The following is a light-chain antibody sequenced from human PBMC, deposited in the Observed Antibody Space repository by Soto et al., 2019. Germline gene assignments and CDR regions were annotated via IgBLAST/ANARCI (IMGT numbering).Light chain of an antibody. CDR1: SSDIGTYNL. CDR3: CSFAGSGTWV. Sequence: QSALTQPASVSGSPGQSITISCTGTSSDIGTYNLVSWYQQHPAEAPKLMIYEGSKRPSGVSYRFSGSKSGNSASLTISGLQAEDEADYCCCSFAGSGTWVFGGGTKLTVL. J-gene: IGLJ2*01. CDR2: EGS. V-gene: IGLV2-23*01.